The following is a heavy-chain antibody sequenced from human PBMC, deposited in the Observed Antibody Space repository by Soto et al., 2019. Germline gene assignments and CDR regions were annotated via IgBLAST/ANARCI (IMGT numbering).Heavy chain of an antibody. CDR1: GGTFSSYA. V-gene: IGHV1-69*13. D-gene: IGHD3-22*01. J-gene: IGHJ6*02. Sequence: GASVKVSCKASGGTFSSYAISWVRQAPGQGLEWMGGIIPIFGTANYAQKFQGRVTITADESTSTAYMELSSLRSEDTAVYYCARVPGAYYYDSSGYRYGMDVRGQGTTVTVS. CDR2: IIPIFGTA. CDR3: ARVPGAYYYDSSGYRYGMDV.